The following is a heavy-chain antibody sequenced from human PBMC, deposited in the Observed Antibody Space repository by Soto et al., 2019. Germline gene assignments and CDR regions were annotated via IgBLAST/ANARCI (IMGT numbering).Heavy chain of an antibody. Sequence: EVQLVESGGGLIQPGGSLRLSCAASGFTVSSNYLSWVRQAPGKGLEWVSVIHSDDNTYYADSVKGRFTISRDNSKNTLYLQLNRLRAEDTAVYYWARGKVPAAIPNYYYRMDVWGQGTTVTVSS. CDR1: GFTVSSNY. CDR3: ARGKVPAAIPNYYYRMDV. J-gene: IGHJ6*02. CDR2: IHSDDNT. D-gene: IGHD2-2*01. V-gene: IGHV3-53*01.